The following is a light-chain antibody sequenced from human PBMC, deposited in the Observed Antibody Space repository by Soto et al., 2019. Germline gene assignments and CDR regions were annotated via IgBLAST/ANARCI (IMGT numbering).Light chain of an antibody. Sequence: QCALTQPTSVSGSPGQSITISCTGNSNDIGAFDYVSWYQQHPGKAPRLLIHGVRNRPPNISSRFSDSKSGLTASLTISGLRAEDEADYYCSSLTTSRFYVFGTGTKVTVL. CDR1: SNDIGAFDY. CDR3: SSLTTSRFYV. V-gene: IGLV2-14*01. J-gene: IGLJ1*01. CDR2: GVR.